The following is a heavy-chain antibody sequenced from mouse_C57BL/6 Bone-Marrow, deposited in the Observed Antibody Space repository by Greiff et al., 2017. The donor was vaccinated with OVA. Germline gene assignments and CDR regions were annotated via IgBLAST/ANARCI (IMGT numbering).Heavy chain of an antibody. CDR2: IDPSDSYT. V-gene: IGHV1-59*01. J-gene: IGHJ3*01. D-gene: IGHD2-12*01. CDR3: AHSPWFAY. Sequence: VQLQQPGAELVRPGTSVKLSCKASGYTFTSYWMHWVKQRPGQGLEWIGVIDPSDSYTNYNQKFKGKATLTVDTSSSTAYMQLSSLTSEDSAVYYCAHSPWFAYWGQGTLVTVSA. CDR1: GYTFTSYW.